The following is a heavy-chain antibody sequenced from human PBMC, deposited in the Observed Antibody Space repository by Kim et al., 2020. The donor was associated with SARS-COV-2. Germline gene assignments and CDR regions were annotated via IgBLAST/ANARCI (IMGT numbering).Heavy chain of an antibody. CDR2: HSGST. V-gene: IGHV4-34*01. D-gene: IGHD1-26*01. CDR3: ANIVGSL. Sequence: HSGSTNYNPSLKSRVTISVDTSKNQFSLKLSSVTAADTAVYYCANIVGSLWGQGTMVTVSS. J-gene: IGHJ3*01.